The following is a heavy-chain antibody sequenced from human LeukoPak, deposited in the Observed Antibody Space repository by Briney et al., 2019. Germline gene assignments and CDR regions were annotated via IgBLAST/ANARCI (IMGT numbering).Heavy chain of an antibody. CDR1: GFTFSSYA. V-gene: IGHV3-23*01. CDR3: AKEGSGWLIPDSLFDY. J-gene: IGHJ4*02. D-gene: IGHD6-19*01. CDR2: ISGSGGST. Sequence: PGGSLRLSCAASGFTFSSYAMSWVRQAPGKGLEWVSAISGSGGSTYYADSVKGRFTISRDNSKNTLYLQMNSLRAEDTAVYYCAKEGSGWLIPDSLFDYWGQGTLVTVSS.